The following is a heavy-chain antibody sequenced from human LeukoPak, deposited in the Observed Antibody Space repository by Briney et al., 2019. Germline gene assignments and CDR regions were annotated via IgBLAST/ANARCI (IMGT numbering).Heavy chain of an antibody. CDR3: AKVNHYYDSSGYYYDY. D-gene: IGHD3-22*01. Sequence: GGSLRLSCAASGFTFSSYGMSWVRQAPGKGLEWVSAISGSGGSIYYADSVKGRFTISRDNSKNTLYLQMNSLRAEDTAVYYCAKVNHYYDSSGYYYDYWGQGTLVTVSS. J-gene: IGHJ4*02. CDR1: GFTFSSYG. V-gene: IGHV3-23*01. CDR2: ISGSGGSI.